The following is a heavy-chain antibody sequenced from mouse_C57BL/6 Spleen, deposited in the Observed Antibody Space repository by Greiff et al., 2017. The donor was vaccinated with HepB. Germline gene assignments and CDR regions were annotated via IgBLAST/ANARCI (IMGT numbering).Heavy chain of an antibody. V-gene: IGHV1-85*01. CDR1: GYTFTSYD. CDR3: AREEDWAWFAY. CDR2: IYPRDGST. Sequence: QVQLQQSGPELVKPGASVKLSCKASGYTFTSYDINWVKQRPEQGLEWIGWIYPRDGSTKYNEKFKGKATLTVDTSSSTAYMELHSLTSEDSAVYFCAREEDWAWFAYWGQGTLVTVSA. D-gene: IGHD4-1*01. J-gene: IGHJ3*01.